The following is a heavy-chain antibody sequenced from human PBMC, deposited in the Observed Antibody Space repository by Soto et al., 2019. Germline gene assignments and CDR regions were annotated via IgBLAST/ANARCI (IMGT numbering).Heavy chain of an antibody. CDR1: GFTLSSYG. J-gene: IGHJ6*02. CDR2: ITDDGSNT. Sequence: PGRCLRLACAASGFTLSSYGTHWVRQAPGKWLEWVGVITDDGSNTNYAESVKGRVTISTDNSKSTVYLQMNSLRAEDTAVYYCAKEVGAATPYCNWCYYGMDVWGQGTTVTVSS. V-gene: IGHV3-30*18. CDR3: AKEVGAATPYCNWCYYGMDV. D-gene: IGHD6-25*01.